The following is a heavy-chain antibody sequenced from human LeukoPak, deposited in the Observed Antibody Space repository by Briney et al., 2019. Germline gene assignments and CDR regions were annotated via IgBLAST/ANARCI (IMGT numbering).Heavy chain of an antibody. CDR1: GFTFSSYW. V-gene: IGHV3-74*01. D-gene: IGHD6-13*01. Sequence: GGSLRLSCAASGFTFSSYWMHWVRQAQGQGLVWVSRINSDGSSTSYADSVKGRFTISRDNAKNTLYLQMNSLRAEDTAVYYCARDATTEVGTVYMDVWGKGTTVTISS. J-gene: IGHJ6*03. CDR3: ARDATTEVGTVYMDV. CDR2: INSDGSST.